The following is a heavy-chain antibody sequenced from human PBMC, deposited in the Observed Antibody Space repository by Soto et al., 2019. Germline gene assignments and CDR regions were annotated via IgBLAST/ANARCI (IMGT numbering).Heavy chain of an antibody. Sequence: QVQLVESGGGVVQPGRSLRLSCAASGFNFRAYGMHWVRQAPGKGLQWVAVMSSDASNKYYADSVKGRFTISRDNSQNTLYLQMKSLRPEDTAVYYFAKGSSSVYYYYYGMDVWGQGTTVTVSS. CDR3: AKGSSSVYYYYYGMDV. J-gene: IGHJ6*02. CDR1: GFNFRAYG. V-gene: IGHV3-30*18. CDR2: MSSDASNK. D-gene: IGHD6-6*01.